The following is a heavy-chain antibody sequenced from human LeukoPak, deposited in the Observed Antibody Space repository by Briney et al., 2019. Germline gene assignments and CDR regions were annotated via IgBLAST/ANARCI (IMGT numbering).Heavy chain of an antibody. J-gene: IGHJ6*03. CDR2: ISGSGGST. Sequence: ETLSLTCTVSGGSMSSYYWSWIRQPPGKGLEWVSTISGSGGSTYYADSVKGRFTISRDNSKNTLYLQMNSLRAEDTAVYYCAKWSYYDSSGYHTNYYYFYMDVWGRGTTVTVSS. CDR1: GGSMSSYY. CDR3: AKWSYYDSSGYHTNYYYFYMDV. V-gene: IGHV3-23*01. D-gene: IGHD3-22*01.